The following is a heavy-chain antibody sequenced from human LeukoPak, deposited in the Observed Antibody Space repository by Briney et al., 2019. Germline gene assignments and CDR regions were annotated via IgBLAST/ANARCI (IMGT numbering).Heavy chain of an antibody. CDR2: INKDGSIT. CDR3: ALGVGDDSSGYPFDY. J-gene: IGHJ4*02. V-gene: IGHV3-74*01. D-gene: IGHD3-22*01. Sequence: PGGSLRLSCAASGFTFSNYWMHWVRQVPGKGPEWVSRINKDGSITNFADSVKGRFTISRDNAKNTVYLQMNSLRAEDTAVYYCALGVGDDSSGYPFDYWGQGTLVTVSS. CDR1: GFTFSNYW.